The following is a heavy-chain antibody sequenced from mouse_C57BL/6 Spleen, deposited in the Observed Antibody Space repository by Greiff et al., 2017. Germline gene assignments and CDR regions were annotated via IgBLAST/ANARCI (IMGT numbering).Heavy chain of an antibody. J-gene: IGHJ2*01. V-gene: IGHV1-59*01. CDR2: IDPSDSYT. CDR3: ARLGTTVVARDY. D-gene: IGHD1-1*01. CDR1: GYTFTSYW. Sequence: QVQLQQSGAELVRPGTSVKLSCKASGYTFTSYWMHWVKQRPGQGLEWIGVIDPSDSYTNYNQKFKGKATLTVDTSSSTAYMQLSSLTSEDSAVYYCARLGTTVVARDYWGQGTTLTVSS.